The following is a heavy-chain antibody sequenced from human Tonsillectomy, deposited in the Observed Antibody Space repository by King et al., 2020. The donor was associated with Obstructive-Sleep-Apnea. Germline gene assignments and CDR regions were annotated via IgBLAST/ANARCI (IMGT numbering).Heavy chain of an antibody. Sequence: LQLQESGPALVKPSETLSLTCTVSGDSISTSYYWSWIRQPPGKGLEWIGSIYYSGSTYYNPSLKSRVTISVDTSKNQFSLNLSPVTAADTAVFYCARGPSLGEENDYWGQGTLVTVSS. V-gene: IGHV4-39*07. CDR2: IYYSGST. J-gene: IGHJ4*02. D-gene: IGHD2-21*01. CDR1: GDSISTSYY. CDR3: ARGPSLGEENDY.